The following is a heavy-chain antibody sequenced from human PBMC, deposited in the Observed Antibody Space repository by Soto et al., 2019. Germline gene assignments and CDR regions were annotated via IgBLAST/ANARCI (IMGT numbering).Heavy chain of an antibody. V-gene: IGHV4-31*03. Sequence: QVQLQESGPGLVKPSQTLSLTCTVSGDSISSTNNYWSWIREHPGKGLEWIGYIYYSGSTYYNPSLKSRPAISVDTPRIQFSLKLSSVTAADTSVYYCARTVCSSASCYGYYYYGLDVWGQGTTVTVSS. CDR3: ARTVCSSASCYGYYYYGLDV. CDR1: GDSISSTNNY. J-gene: IGHJ6*02. CDR2: IYYSGST. D-gene: IGHD2-2*01.